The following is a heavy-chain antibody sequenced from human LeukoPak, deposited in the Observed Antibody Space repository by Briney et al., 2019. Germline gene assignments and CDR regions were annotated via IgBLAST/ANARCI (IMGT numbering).Heavy chain of an antibody. Sequence: AGGSLRLSCAASGFSFNNNYVDWVRQAPGKGLEWVSCMNNFGIKTYSDSVRDRFTISRDSSRNVVFLQMNSLRVEDTAVYYCAGGKYYGSGTRPGYLGYWGLGTMVTVSS. CDR2: MNNFGIK. D-gene: IGHD3-10*01. CDR3: AGGKYYGSGTRPGYLGY. J-gene: IGHJ4*02. V-gene: IGHV3-53*01. CDR1: GFSFNNNY.